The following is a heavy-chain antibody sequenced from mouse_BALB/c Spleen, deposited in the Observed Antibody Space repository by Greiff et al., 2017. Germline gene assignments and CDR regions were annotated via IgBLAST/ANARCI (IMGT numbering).Heavy chain of an antibody. Sequence: VQLQESGAELAKPGASVKMSCKASGYTFTSYWMHWVKQRPGQGLEWIGYINPSTGYTEYNQKFKDKATLTADKSSSTAYMQLSSLTSEDSAVYYCGTGTGVFDYWGQGTTLTVSS. CDR1: GYTFTSYW. CDR3: GTGTGVFDY. CDR2: INPSTGYT. D-gene: IGHD3-3*01. V-gene: IGHV1-7*01. J-gene: IGHJ2*01.